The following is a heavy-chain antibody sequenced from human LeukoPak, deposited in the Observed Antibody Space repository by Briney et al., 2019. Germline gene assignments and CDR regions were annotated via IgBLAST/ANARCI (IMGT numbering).Heavy chain of an antibody. CDR3: ARAPSSLSAYFDY. D-gene: IGHD6-6*01. CDR1: GGSFSGYY. V-gene: IGHV4-34*01. Sequence: SETLSLTCAVYGGSFSGYYWSWIRQPPGKGLEWIGEINHSGCTNYNPSLKSRVTISVDTSKNQFSLKLSSVTAADTAVYYCARAPSSLSAYFDYWGPGTLVTVSS. CDR2: INHSGCT. J-gene: IGHJ4*02.